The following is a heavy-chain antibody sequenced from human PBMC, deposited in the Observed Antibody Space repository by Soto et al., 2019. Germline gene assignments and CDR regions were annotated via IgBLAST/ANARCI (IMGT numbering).Heavy chain of an antibody. J-gene: IGHJ4*02. Sequence: GVSLRLSCAASGFTFSSYGMHWVRQAPGKGLEWVAVISYDGSNKYYADSVKGRFTISRDNSKNTLYLQMNSLRAEDTAVYYCAKGKGYSYGFPNDYWGQGTLVTVSS. CDR2: ISYDGSNK. D-gene: IGHD5-18*01. V-gene: IGHV3-30*18. CDR1: GFTFSSYG. CDR3: AKGKGYSYGFPNDY.